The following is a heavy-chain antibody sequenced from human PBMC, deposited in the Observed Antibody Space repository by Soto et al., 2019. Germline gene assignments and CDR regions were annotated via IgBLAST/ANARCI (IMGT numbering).Heavy chain of an antibody. CDR1: GYSFTTYG. Sequence: QVQLVQSGGEVKKPGASVKVSCKTSGYSFTTYGISWVRQAPGQGLEWMGWISAYNGNTNYAQKLQGRVTMTTDTSASTANMERRGLRSGDTAVYYCAREGPAPYYYCGMDVWGQGSTVTVSS. J-gene: IGHJ6*02. CDR3: AREGPAPYYYCGMDV. CDR2: ISAYNGNT. V-gene: IGHV1-18*01.